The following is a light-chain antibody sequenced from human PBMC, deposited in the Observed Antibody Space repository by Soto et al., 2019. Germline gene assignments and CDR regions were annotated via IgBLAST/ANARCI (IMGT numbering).Light chain of an antibody. CDR1: QNVNSN. CDR2: DAY. J-gene: IGKJ4*01. CDR3: QQYHNWLT. Sequence: VMTQSPATLSVSPGESGTLSCRASQNVNSNLAWYQQKPGQAPRLLIYDAYNRATGIQARFSGSGSGTEFTLTIKSLQSEDFAVYYCQQYHNWLTFGGGTKVDIK. V-gene: IGKV3D-15*01.